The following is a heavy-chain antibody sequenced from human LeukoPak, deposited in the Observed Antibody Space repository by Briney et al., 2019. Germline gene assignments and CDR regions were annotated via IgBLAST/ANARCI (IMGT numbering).Heavy chain of an antibody. CDR2: IYYTGST. CDR1: GGSISNYY. Sequence: PSETLSLTCTVSGGSISNYYWNWIRQPPGKGLEWIGYIYYTGSTNYNPSLKSRVTLSVDTSKNQFSLNLRSVTPEDTAVYYCARNLIPEQLVLNFWGQGTLVTVSS. D-gene: IGHD6-13*01. V-gene: IGHV4-59*01. CDR3: ARNLIPEQLVLNF. J-gene: IGHJ4*02.